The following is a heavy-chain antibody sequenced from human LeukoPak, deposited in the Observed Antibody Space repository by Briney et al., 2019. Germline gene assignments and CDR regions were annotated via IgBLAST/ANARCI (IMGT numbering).Heavy chain of an antibody. D-gene: IGHD3-9*01. Sequence: GGSLRLSCAASGFTFSSYWMHWVRQAPGKGLEWVAVISYDGSNKYYADSVKGRFTISRDNSKNTLYLQMNSLRAEDTAVYYCAKDDDILTGYLDYWGQGTLVTVSS. CDR1: GFTFSSYW. CDR2: ISYDGSNK. V-gene: IGHV3-30*18. J-gene: IGHJ4*02. CDR3: AKDDDILTGYLDY.